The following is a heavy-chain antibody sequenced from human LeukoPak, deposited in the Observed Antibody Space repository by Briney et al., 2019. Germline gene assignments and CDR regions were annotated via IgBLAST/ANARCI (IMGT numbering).Heavy chain of an antibody. CDR1: GFTFSSYA. J-gene: IGHJ4*02. D-gene: IGHD1-26*01. CDR3: ARGSLVRNSGSYSPPFCDY. Sequence: GGSLRLSCAASGFTFSSYAMHWVRQAPGKGLEWVAVISYDGSNKYYADSVKGRFTISRDNSKNTLYLQMNSLRAEDTAVYYCARGSLVRNSGSYSPPFCDYWGQGTLVTVSS. CDR2: ISYDGSNK. V-gene: IGHV3-30*04.